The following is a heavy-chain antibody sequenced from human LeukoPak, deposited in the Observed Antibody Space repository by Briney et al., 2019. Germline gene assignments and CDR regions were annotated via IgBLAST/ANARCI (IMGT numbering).Heavy chain of an antibody. Sequence: PGGSLRLSCAASGFTFSNYAMNWVRQAPGKGLEWVSTISGSADNTYYADSVKGRFTISRDNAKNTLYLQMNSLRAEDTAVYYCARGLLTFDYWGQGTLVTVSS. CDR1: GFTFSNYA. V-gene: IGHV3-23*01. CDR3: ARGLLTFDY. CDR2: ISGSADNT. J-gene: IGHJ4*02.